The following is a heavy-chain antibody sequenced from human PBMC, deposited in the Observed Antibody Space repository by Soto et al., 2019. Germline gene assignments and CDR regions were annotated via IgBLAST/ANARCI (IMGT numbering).Heavy chain of an antibody. CDR3: TKGGTVPFDY. J-gene: IGHJ4*02. Sequence: QVQFMQSGGGVVQPGKSLRLSCAASGVTFSRYAVHWVRQAPGERLEWVAVVFFDGNYKNYGDSVKGRFTVSRDNSKNTTYLQMNGLRPEDTGVYYCTKGGTVPFDYWGQGSLVIVSS. CDR1: GVTFSRYA. D-gene: IGHD3-16*01. CDR2: VFFDGNYK. V-gene: IGHV3-30*18.